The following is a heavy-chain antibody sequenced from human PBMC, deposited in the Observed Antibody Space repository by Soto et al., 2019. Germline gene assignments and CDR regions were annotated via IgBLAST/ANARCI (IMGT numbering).Heavy chain of an antibody. CDR1: GGSISSSSYY. V-gene: IGHV4-39*01. Sequence: SETLSLTCTVSGGSISSSSYYWGWIRQPPGRGLEWIGSIYYSGSTYYNPSLKSRVTISVDTSKNQFSLKLSSVTAADTAVYYCARCRRITIFGVVIGWFDPWGQGTLVTVSS. J-gene: IGHJ5*02. CDR3: ARCRRITIFGVVIGWFDP. D-gene: IGHD3-3*01. CDR2: IYYSGST.